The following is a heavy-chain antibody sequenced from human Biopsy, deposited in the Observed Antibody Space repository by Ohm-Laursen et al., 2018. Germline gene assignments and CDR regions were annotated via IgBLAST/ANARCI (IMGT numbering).Heavy chain of an antibody. Sequence: SETLSLTCTVSGDSISASTTFYWAWLRQPPGEGLEWIGSIYNSETTFYNPSLKSRVAISVNTSTNQFSLKVSFVTAADTALYYCARQPTGFWFDPWGHGTLVTVSS. CDR3: ARQPTGFWFDP. J-gene: IGHJ5*02. CDR2: IYNSETT. CDR1: GDSISASTTFY. V-gene: IGHV4-39*01.